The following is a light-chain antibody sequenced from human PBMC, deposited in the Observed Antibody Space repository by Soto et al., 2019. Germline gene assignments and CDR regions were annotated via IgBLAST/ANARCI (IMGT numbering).Light chain of an antibody. CDR1: SCDVGGYNY. J-gene: IGLJ2*01. V-gene: IGLV2-14*01. Sequence: QSALTQPASVSGSPGQSITISCTGTSCDVGGYNYVSWYQQHPGKAPKLMIYDVSNRPSGVPNRFSGSKSGNTASLTISGLQAEDEADYYCSSYTSSSTPVVFGGGTKLTVL. CDR3: SSYTSSSTPVV. CDR2: DVS.